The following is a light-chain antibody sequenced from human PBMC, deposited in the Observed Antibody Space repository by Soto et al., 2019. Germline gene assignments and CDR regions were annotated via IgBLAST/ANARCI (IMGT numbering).Light chain of an antibody. CDR3: AACNDSLSGRV. J-gene: IGLJ2*01. Sequence: QSVLTQPSSASGTPGQRVTISCSGSSSNIGSNYVYWFQQLPGTTPKLLIYRNNQRPSGVPDRFSGSRSGTSASLATSGLRSEDEADYYCAACNDSLSGRVFGGGTKLTVL. CDR1: SSNIGSNY. V-gene: IGLV1-47*01. CDR2: RNN.